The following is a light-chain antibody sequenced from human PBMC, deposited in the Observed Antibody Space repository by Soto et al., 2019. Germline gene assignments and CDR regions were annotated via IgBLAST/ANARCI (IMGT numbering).Light chain of an antibody. J-gene: IGKJ2*01. Sequence: EIVMTQSPDTLSVYPGERATLSCRASQSVNSNLAWYQQKFGQAPRLIIYGASTRATGIPARFSGSGSGTEFTLTISSLQSEDFAVYYCHQYNSWPPYTFGQGTKVEIK. CDR1: QSVNSN. V-gene: IGKV3-15*01. CDR3: HQYNSWPPYT. CDR2: GAS.